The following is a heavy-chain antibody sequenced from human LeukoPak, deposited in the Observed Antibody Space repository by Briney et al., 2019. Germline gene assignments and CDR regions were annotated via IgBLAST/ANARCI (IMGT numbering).Heavy chain of an antibody. D-gene: IGHD1-1*01. CDR1: EFTFTTYG. CDR2: ISYDGSNI. CDR3: ARDWKTNSFDY. J-gene: IGHJ4*02. V-gene: IGHV3-30*02. Sequence: GGSLRLSCAASEFTFTTYGMHWVRQAPGKGLEWVAFISYDGSNIHYADYVKGRFTISRDISKNTLYLQMDSLRAEDTAIYYCARDWKTNSFDYWGQGTLVTVSS.